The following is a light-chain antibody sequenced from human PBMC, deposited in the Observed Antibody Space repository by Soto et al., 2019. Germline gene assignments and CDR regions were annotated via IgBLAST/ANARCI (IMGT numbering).Light chain of an antibody. Sequence: EIVMTQSPATLSVSPGERATLSCRASQNILSNLAWYQQKPGQAPRLLIYGASTRATGIPARFSGSGSGTDFTLTISRLEPEDFAVYYCQQYASSPRTFGQGTKVDIK. J-gene: IGKJ1*01. V-gene: IGKV3-15*01. CDR3: QQYASSPRT. CDR1: QNILSN. CDR2: GAS.